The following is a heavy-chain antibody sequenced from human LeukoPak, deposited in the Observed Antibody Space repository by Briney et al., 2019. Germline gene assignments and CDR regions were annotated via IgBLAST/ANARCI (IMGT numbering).Heavy chain of an antibody. CDR3: ARDYCSSTSCPRRYYYYYGMDV. Sequence: GSSVKVSCKAPGGTFISYTISWVRQAPGQGLEWMGRIIPILGIANYAQKFQGRVTITADKSTSTAYMELSSLRSEDTAVYYCARDYCSSTSCPRRYYYYYGMDVWGQGTTVTVSS. CDR2: IIPILGIA. D-gene: IGHD2-2*01. J-gene: IGHJ6*02. CDR1: GGTFISYT. V-gene: IGHV1-69*04.